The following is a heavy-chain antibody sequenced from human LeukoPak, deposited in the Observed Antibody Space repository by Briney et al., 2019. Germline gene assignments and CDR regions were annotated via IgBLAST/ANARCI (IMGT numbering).Heavy chain of an antibody. CDR3: AKHGGRYFNS. J-gene: IGHJ4*02. D-gene: IGHD4-23*01. Sequence: SETLSLTCTVSGGSISSGGYYWSWIRQHPGKGLEWIGYIYYSGSTYYNPSLKSRVTISVDKSKNQLSLKLHSVTAADSAVYYCAKHGGRYFNSWGQGTLVTVSS. CDR2: IYYSGST. CDR1: GGSISSGGYY. V-gene: IGHV4-31*09.